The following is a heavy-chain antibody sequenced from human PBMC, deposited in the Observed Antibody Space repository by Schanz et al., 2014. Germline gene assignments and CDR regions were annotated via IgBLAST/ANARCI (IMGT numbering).Heavy chain of an antibody. J-gene: IGHJ2*01. V-gene: IGHV3-48*01. CDR2: ISGSSRTI. Sequence: EVQLAESGGGLIQPGGSLRLSCAASGFGFSSYSMNWVRQAPGKGLEWVSYISGSSRTIYYADSMKGRFTISRDNSKNTLYLQMNSLRAEDTAVYYCAKDAPYPFDLWGRGTLITVSS. CDR1: GFGFSSYS. CDR3: AKDAPYPFDL.